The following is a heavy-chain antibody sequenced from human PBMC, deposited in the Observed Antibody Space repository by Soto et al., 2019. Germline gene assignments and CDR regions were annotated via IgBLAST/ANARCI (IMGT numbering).Heavy chain of an antibody. V-gene: IGHV3-30*18. CDR1: GFTFSDYA. CDR2: VSHDGRNT. Sequence: VQLVESGGGVVQPGRSLRLSCAASGFTFSDYAMHWVRQAPGKGLEWVAVVSHDGRNTHYADSVKGRFTISRDSSKNTVTLEMTRLRAEDTAVYYCAKGGRQWLVTSDFIYWGQGALVTVSS. J-gene: IGHJ4*02. CDR3: AKGGRQWLVTSDFIY. D-gene: IGHD6-19*01.